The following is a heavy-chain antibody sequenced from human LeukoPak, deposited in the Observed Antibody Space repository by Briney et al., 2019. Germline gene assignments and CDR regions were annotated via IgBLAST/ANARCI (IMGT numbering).Heavy chain of an antibody. Sequence: PGGSLRLSCAASGFTFSNAWMSWVRQAPGKGLEWVGRIKSKTDGGTTDYAAPVKGRFAISRDDSKNTLYLQMNSLKTEDTAVYYCTTGPTTIQDYYYGMDVWGQGTTVTVSS. CDR3: TTGPTTIQDYYYGMDV. CDR2: IKSKTDGGTT. V-gene: IGHV3-15*01. CDR1: GFTFSNAW. J-gene: IGHJ6*02. D-gene: IGHD5-12*01.